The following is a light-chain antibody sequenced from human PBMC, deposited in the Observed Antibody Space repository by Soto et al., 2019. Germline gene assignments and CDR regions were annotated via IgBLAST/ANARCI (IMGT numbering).Light chain of an antibody. CDR2: EVS. Sequence: QSVLPQPPSASGSPGQSVTISCTGTGSDVGGYNYVSWYQQHPGKDPKLMISEVSKRPSGVPDRFSGSKSGNTASLTVSGLQAEDEAEYYCISFAGSNNLVFGGGTKLTVL. CDR1: GSDVGGYNY. J-gene: IGLJ2*01. V-gene: IGLV2-8*01. CDR3: ISFAGSNNLV.